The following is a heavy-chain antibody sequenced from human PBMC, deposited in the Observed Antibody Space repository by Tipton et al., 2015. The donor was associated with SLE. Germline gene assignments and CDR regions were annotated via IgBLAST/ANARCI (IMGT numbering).Heavy chain of an antibody. CDR2: IYYSGST. Sequence: LRLSCAVSGYSISSGDYYWSWIRQPPGKGLEWIGYIYYSGSTYYNPSLKSRVTISVDTSKNQFSLKLSSVTAADTAVYYCARDQGYSSGSGLDYWGQGTLVTVSS. D-gene: IGHD6-19*01. CDR3: ARDQGYSSGSGLDY. J-gene: IGHJ4*02. CDR1: GYSISSGDYY. V-gene: IGHV4-30-4*01.